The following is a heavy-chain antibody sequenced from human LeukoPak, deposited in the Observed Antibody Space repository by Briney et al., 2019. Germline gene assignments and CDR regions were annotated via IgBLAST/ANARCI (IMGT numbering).Heavy chain of an antibody. CDR2: IYYSGST. CDR1: GGSISSSSYY. J-gene: IGHJ4*02. Sequence: PSETLSLTCTVSGGSISSSSYYWGWIRQPPGKGLEWIGSIYYSGSTYYNPSLKSRVTISVDTSKNQFSLKLSSVTAADTAVYYCARQFGYSSGWYGIRGQGTLVTVSS. CDR3: ARQFGYSSGWYGI. D-gene: IGHD6-19*01. V-gene: IGHV4-39*01.